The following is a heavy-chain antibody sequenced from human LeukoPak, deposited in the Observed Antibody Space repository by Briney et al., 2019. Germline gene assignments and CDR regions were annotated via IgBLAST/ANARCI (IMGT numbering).Heavy chain of an antibody. CDR1: GFTFNNYA. D-gene: IGHD7-27*01. Sequence: GGSLRLSCAASGFTFNNYAMSWVRQAPGKGLEWVSAISGSGGSTYYADSVKGRFTISRDNSKNTLYLQMNSLRAEDTAVYYCAKDLRSGYDGMDVWGQGTTVTVSS. CDR2: ISGSGGST. V-gene: IGHV3-23*01. CDR3: AKDLRSGYDGMDV. J-gene: IGHJ6*02.